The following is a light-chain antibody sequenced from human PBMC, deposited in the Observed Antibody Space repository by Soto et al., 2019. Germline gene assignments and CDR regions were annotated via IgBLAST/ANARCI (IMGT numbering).Light chain of an antibody. V-gene: IGKV3D-20*02. J-gene: IGKJ5*01. CDR2: GAS. CDR3: QQRSNWPT. CDR1: QSVSSSY. Sequence: EIVLTQSPGTLSLSPGERATLSCRASQSVSSSYLAWYQQKPGQAPRLLIYGASSRPTGIPARFSGSGSGTDFTLTISSLEPEDFAVYYCQQRSNWPTFGQGTRLEI.